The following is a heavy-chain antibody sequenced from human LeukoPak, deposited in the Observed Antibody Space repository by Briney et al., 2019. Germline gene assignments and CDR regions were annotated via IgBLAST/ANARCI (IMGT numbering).Heavy chain of an antibody. Sequence: PSETLALTCTVSGGSISSYYWSWIRQPAGKGLEWIGRIYISGSTNYNPSLKSRVTMSVDTSKNQFSLKLSSVTAADTAVYYCACLTTADAFDIWGQGTMVTVSS. D-gene: IGHD3-22*01. CDR1: GGSISSYY. V-gene: IGHV4-4*07. J-gene: IGHJ3*02. CDR2: IYISGST. CDR3: ACLTTADAFDI.